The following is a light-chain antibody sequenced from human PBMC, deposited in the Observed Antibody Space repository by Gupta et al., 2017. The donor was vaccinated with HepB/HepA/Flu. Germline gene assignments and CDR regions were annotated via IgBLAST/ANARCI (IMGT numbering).Light chain of an antibody. CDR1: QVQGNY. V-gene: IGKV1-9*01. CDR2: AAS. Sequence: DIQATQSPSFLSASVGDRITITCRASQVQGNYVAWYQQKSGKAPKLLIYAASTLQTGVPSRFSVSGYGTEFTLTISSLQPEDFATYYCQQFTGYPLFTFGHGTKVDIK. CDR3: QQFTGYPLFT. J-gene: IGKJ3*01.